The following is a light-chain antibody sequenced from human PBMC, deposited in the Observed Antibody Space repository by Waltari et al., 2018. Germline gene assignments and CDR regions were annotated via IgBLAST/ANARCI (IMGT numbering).Light chain of an antibody. CDR1: QSLLHRNGNNY. CDR2: LRS. V-gene: IGKV2-28*01. J-gene: IGKJ1*01. Sequence: DIVVTQSQLSLHVTPGEPDSISCRSSQSLLHRNGNNYLDWYLQKPVQSPPLLVYLRSNRASGVPDRFRGRGSGTDFTLRIIRVEAEDVGVYYCMQSLQALWTFGPGTKLEI. CDR3: MQSLQALWT.